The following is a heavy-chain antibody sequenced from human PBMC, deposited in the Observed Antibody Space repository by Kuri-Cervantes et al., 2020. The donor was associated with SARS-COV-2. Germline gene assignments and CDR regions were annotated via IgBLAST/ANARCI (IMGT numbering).Heavy chain of an antibody. J-gene: IGHJ6*02. CDR2: INPDGSYT. CDR1: GFTFSGHW. Sequence: GESLKISCAASGFTFSGHWIHWVRQAPGKGLVWVSRINPDGSYTNNADSVKGRFTLSRDNAKNMLFLQMNSLRAEDTAVYYCARGGVIAAAGISEGMDVWGQGTTVTVSS. CDR3: ARGGVIAAAGISEGMDV. V-gene: IGHV3-74*01. D-gene: IGHD6-13*01.